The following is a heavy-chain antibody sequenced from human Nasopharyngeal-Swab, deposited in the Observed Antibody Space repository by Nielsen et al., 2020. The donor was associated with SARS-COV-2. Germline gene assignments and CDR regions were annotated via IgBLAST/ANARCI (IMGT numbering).Heavy chain of an antibody. D-gene: IGHD3-3*01. CDR2: INESEFT. CDR1: GGSFSGHY. CDR3: ARTVGHYGLDVFDV. J-gene: IGHJ3*01. Sequence: SETLSLTCVVSGGSFSGHYWNWIRQTPGEGLQWIGEINESEFTNYNPSLESRVTISLDTSEMQFSLLLTSVTAADTALYFCARTVGHYGLDVFDVWGQGTMVTVS. V-gene: IGHV4-34*01.